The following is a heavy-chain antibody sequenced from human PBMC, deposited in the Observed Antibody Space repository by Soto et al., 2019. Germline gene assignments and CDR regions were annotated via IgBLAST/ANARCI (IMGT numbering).Heavy chain of an antibody. CDR3: ARGRVVLLWFGDHNWFDP. D-gene: IGHD3-10*01. V-gene: IGHV4-34*01. J-gene: IGHJ5*02. Sequence: QVQLQQWGAGLLKPSETLSLTCAVYGGSFSGYYWSWIRQPPGKGLEWIGEINHSGSTNYNPSLTSRVTISVDTSKNQFSLKLSSVTAADTAVYYCARGRVVLLWFGDHNWFDPWGQGTLVTVSS. CDR1: GGSFSGYY. CDR2: INHSGST.